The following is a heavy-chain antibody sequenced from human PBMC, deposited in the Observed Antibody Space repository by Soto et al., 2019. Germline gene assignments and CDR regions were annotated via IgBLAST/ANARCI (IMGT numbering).Heavy chain of an antibody. J-gene: IGHJ1*01. CDR1: GFTFSSYA. V-gene: IGHV3-23*01. CDR2: ISGSGGRT. CDR3: AKVTTSYSYGYMEYFQH. Sequence: EVQLLESGGGLVQPGGSLRLSCAASGFTFSSYAMSWVRQAPGKGLEWVSAISGSGGRTYYADSVKGRFTISRDNSKNTLYLQMNSLRAEDTAVYYCAKVTTSYSYGYMEYFQHWGQGTLVTVSS. D-gene: IGHD5-18*01.